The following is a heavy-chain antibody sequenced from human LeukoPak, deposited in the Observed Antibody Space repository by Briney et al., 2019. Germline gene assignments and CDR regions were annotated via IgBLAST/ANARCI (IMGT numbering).Heavy chain of an antibody. D-gene: IGHD2-15*01. CDR2: IWYDGSNK. J-gene: IGHJ5*02. CDR3: ARDLLGYCSGGSCYSSRRFDP. Sequence: QPGGSLRLSCAASGFTFSSYGMHWVRQAPGKGLEWVAVIWYDGSNKYYADSVKGRFTISRDNSKNTLYLQMNSLRAEDTAVYYCARDLLGYCSGGSCYSSRRFDPWGQGTLVTVSS. CDR1: GFTFSSYG. V-gene: IGHV3-33*08.